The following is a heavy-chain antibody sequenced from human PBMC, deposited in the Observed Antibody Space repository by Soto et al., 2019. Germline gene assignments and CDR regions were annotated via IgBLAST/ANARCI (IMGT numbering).Heavy chain of an antibody. V-gene: IGHV1-3*01. J-gene: IGHJ4*02. Sequence: GASVKVSCKAFGYTFTSYAMHWVRQAPGQRLEWMGWINAGNGNTKYSQKFQGRVTFTMGTSANTAYMELSSLLSEDTAVYYCARPKDYDDCLDLWGQGTLVTVSS. CDR1: GYTFTSYA. CDR3: ARPKDYDDCLDL. CDR2: INAGNGNT. D-gene: IGHD3-22*01.